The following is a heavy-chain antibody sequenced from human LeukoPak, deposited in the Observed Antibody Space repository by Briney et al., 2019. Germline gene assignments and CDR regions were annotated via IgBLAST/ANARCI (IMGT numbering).Heavy chain of an antibody. CDR2: IYPNDSDT. CDR1: GYTFTNYW. Sequence: PGESLKISCKGSGYTFTNYWIGWVRQMPGKGLEWMGVIYPNDSDTRYSPSFQGQVRISADKSISTAHLQWSSLKASDTAMFYCARGGDAAQFGELSPFDFWGQGTLVTVSS. CDR3: ARGGDAAQFGELSPFDF. V-gene: IGHV5-51*01. J-gene: IGHJ4*02. D-gene: IGHD3-10*01.